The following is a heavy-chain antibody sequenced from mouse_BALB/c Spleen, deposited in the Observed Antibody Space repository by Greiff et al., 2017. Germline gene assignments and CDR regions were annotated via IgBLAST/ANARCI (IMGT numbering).Heavy chain of an antibody. D-gene: IGHD3-2*01. V-gene: IGHV3-5*02. CDR1: GISITTGNYR. Sequence: EVKLQESGPGLVKPSQTVSLTCTATGISITTGNYRWSWIRQFPGNKLEWIGYIYYSGTITYNPSLTSRTTITRDTSKNQFFLEMNSLTAEDTATYYCARDQTALAMDYWGQGTSVTVSS. CDR2: IYYSGTI. J-gene: IGHJ4*01. CDR3: ARDQTALAMDY.